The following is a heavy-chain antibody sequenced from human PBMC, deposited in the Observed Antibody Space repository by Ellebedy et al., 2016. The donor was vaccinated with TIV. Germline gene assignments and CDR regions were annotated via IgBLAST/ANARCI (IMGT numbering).Heavy chain of an antibody. V-gene: IGHV3-23*01. CDR2: ISGSGGST. CDR3: AKAPTAIFAHFYYYYYYMDV. Sequence: GGSLRLSXAAPGFTFSSYAMSWVRQAPGRRLEWVSAISGSGGSTHYVDSVRGRFTISRDNSKNTLYLQMTSLRAEDTAVYYCAKAPTAIFAHFYYYYYYMDVWGKGTTVTVSS. CDR1: GFTFSSYA. J-gene: IGHJ6*03. D-gene: IGHD2-21*02.